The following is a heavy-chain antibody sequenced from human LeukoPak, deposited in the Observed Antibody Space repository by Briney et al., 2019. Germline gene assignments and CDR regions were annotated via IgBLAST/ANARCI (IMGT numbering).Heavy chain of an antibody. D-gene: IGHD6-6*01. CDR1: GFTFSSYW. J-gene: IGHJ4*02. CDR2: IKQDGSEK. CDR3: ARGSEYTSSTNYYFDY. V-gene: IGHV3-7*01. Sequence: GGSLRLSCEASGFTFSSYWMSWVRQAPGKGLEWVDNIKQDGSEKHYVDSVKSRFTISRDNAKKSLFLHMNSLRVEDTAVYYFARGSEYTSSTNYYFDYWGQGTLVTVSS.